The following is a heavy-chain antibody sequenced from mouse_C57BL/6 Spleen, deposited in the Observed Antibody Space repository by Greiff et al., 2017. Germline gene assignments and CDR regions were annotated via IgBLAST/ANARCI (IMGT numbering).Heavy chain of an antibody. Sequence: QVQLKESGPELVKPGASVKISCKASGYAFSSSWMHWVKQRPGQGLEWIGRIYPGDGDTNYNGKFKGKATLTADKSSSTAYMQLSSLTSEDSAVYFCARLGNYVFDGWGTGTTVTVSS. CDR3: ARLGNYVFDG. V-gene: IGHV1-82*01. CDR2: IYPGDGDT. D-gene: IGHD2-1*01. CDR1: GYAFSSSW. J-gene: IGHJ1*03.